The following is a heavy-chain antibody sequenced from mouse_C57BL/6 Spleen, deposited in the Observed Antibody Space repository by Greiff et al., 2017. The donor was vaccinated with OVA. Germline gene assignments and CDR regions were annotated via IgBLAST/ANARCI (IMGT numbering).Heavy chain of an antibody. D-gene: IGHD2-4*01. CDR2: INPNNGGT. CDR3: ARSAYDYDDFDY. Sequence: EVQLQQSGPELVKPGASVKISCKASGYTFTDYYMNWVKQSHGKSLEWIGDINPNNGGTSYNQKFKGKATLTVDKSSSTAYMELRSLTSEDSAVYYCARSAYDYDDFDYWGQGTTLTVSS. CDR1: GYTFTDYY. J-gene: IGHJ2*01. V-gene: IGHV1-26*01.